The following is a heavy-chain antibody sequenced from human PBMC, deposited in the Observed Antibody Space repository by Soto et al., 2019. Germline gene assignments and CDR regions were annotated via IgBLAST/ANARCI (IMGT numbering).Heavy chain of an antibody. CDR2: ISSEGATT. Sequence: GGSLRLSCSVSGFIFSGYAMHWVRQAPGKGLQYVASISSEGATTYYADAVKGRFIISRDNSKNTLYLQMSSLRAEDTAVYYCVKDRHVDYWGQGILVTVSS. V-gene: IGHV3-64D*06. CDR3: VKDRHVDY. J-gene: IGHJ4*02. CDR1: GFIFSGYA.